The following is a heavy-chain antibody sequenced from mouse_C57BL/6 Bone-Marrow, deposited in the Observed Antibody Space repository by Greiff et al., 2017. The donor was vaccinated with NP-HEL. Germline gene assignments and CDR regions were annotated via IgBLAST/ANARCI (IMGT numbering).Heavy chain of an antibody. CDR3: AREGSSGLPTYGDY. Sequence: VQLQQPGAELVKPGASVKMSCKASGYTFTSYWITWVKQRPGQGLEWIGDIYPGSGSTNYNEKFKSKATLTVDTSSSTAYMQLSSLTSEDSAVYYGAREGSSGLPTYGDYWGQGTTLTVSS. D-gene: IGHD3-2*02. J-gene: IGHJ2*01. CDR1: GYTFTSYW. V-gene: IGHV1-55*01. CDR2: IYPGSGST.